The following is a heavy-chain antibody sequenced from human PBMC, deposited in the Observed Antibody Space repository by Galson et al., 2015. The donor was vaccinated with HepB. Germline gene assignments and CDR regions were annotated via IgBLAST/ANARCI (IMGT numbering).Heavy chain of an antibody. V-gene: IGHV3-30-3*01. D-gene: IGHD3-3*01. CDR2: ISYDGSNK. J-gene: IGHJ4*02. CDR1: GFTFSSYA. CDR3: ARVDNRITIFGVVIIGSNFDY. Sequence: LRLSCAASGFTFSSYAMHWVRQAPGKGLEWVAVISYDGSNKYYADSVKGRFTISRDNSKNTLYLQMNSLRAEDTAVYYCARVDNRITIFGVVIIGSNFDYWGQGTLVTVSS.